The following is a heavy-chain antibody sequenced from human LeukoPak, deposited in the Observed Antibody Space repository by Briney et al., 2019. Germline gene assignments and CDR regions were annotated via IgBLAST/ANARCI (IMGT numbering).Heavy chain of an antibody. D-gene: IGHD2-2*01. CDR3: ARGYCSNTSCNYYYAMDV. CDR2: ISSSSSYI. J-gene: IGHJ6*02. V-gene: IGHV3-21*01. Sequence: PGGSLRLSCAASGFTFSSYSMNWVRQAPGKGLEWVSSISSSSSYIYYADSVKGRFTISRDNAKNSLYLQMNSLRAEDTAVYYCARGYCSNTSCNYYYAMDVWGQGTTVTVSS. CDR1: GFTFSSYS.